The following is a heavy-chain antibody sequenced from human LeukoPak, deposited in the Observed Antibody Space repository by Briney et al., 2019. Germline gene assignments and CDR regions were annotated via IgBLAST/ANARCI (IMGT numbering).Heavy chain of an antibody. CDR1: GGTFSSYA. V-gene: IGHV1-69*04. Sequence: SVKVSCKASGGTFSSYAISWVRQAPAQGLEWMGRIIPIFGIANYAQKFQGRVTITADKSTSTAYMELSSLRSEDTAVYYCARGNYGDYTGQNWFDPWGQGTLVTVSS. CDR3: ARGNYGDYTGQNWFDP. J-gene: IGHJ5*02. CDR2: IIPIFGIA. D-gene: IGHD4-17*01.